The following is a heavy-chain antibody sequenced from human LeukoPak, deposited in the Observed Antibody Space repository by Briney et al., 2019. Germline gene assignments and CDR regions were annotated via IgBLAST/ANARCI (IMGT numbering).Heavy chain of an antibody. CDR3: ARVSRSSTSPRRYFDL. Sequence: GGSLRLSCAASGFTFSSYWMSWVRQAPGKGLEWVANIKQDGSEKYYVDSVKGRFTISRDNAKNSLYLQMNSLRAEDTAVYYCARVSRSSTSPRRYFDLWGRGTLVTVSS. CDR1: GFTFSSYW. D-gene: IGHD2-2*01. CDR2: IKQDGSEK. J-gene: IGHJ2*01. V-gene: IGHV3-7*01.